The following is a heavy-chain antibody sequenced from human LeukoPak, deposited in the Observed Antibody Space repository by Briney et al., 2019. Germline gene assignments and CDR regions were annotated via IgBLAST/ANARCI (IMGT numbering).Heavy chain of an antibody. Sequence: VSAISGGADITYYADSVTGRFTISRDNSKDTLFLQMHSLRPGDTAVYYCVREDTPATANYWGQGTLVTISS. V-gene: IGHV3-23*01. CDR2: ISGGADIT. CDR3: VREDTPATANY. D-gene: IGHD2-21*02. J-gene: IGHJ4*02.